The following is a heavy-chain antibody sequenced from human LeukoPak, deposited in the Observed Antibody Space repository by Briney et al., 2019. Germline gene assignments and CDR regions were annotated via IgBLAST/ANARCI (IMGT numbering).Heavy chain of an antibody. Sequence: SVKVSCKASGGTFSSNAISWVRQAPGQGLEWMGGIIPIFGTANYAQKFQGRVTITADESTSTAYMELSSLRSEDTAVYYCARGPTFGGVIVYTPFDYWGQGTLVTVSS. CDR2: IIPIFGTA. J-gene: IGHJ4*02. D-gene: IGHD3-16*02. CDR3: ARGPTFGGVIVYTPFDY. CDR1: GGTFSSNA. V-gene: IGHV1-69*13.